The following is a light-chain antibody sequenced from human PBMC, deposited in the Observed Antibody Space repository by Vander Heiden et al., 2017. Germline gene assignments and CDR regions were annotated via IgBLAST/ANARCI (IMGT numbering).Light chain of an antibody. CDR3: QQSYSTPYT. CDR2: AAS. V-gene: IGKV1-39*01. CDR1: QSINSY. Sequence: DIQMTQSPSSLSASVGDRVTITCRASQSINSYLNWYQQKPRKAPKVLIYAASSLQSGVQSRFSGSGSGTDFTLTISSLQPEDFATYYCQQSYSTPYTFGQGTKLEIK. J-gene: IGKJ2*01.